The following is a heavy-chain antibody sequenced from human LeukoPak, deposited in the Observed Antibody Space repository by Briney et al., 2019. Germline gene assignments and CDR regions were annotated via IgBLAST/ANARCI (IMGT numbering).Heavy chain of an antibody. V-gene: IGHV4-39*01. CDR1: GGSIRSSYYY. Sequence: PSETLSLTCTVSGGSIRSSYYYWGWIRQPPGKGLEWIGSIYDSGSTYYNPSLKSRVTISVDTSKNQFSLKLSSVTAADTAVYYCARTMPPIRIAVAGLFDPWGQGTLVTVSS. J-gene: IGHJ5*02. D-gene: IGHD6-19*01. CDR2: IYDSGST. CDR3: ARTMPPIRIAVAGLFDP.